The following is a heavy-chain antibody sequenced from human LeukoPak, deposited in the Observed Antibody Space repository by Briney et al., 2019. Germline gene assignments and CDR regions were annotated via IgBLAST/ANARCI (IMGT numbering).Heavy chain of an antibody. CDR1: GFTFSGYS. D-gene: IGHD3-22*01. CDR3: AREVSEGFDF. CDR2: FGTRSTSI. V-gene: IGHV3-21*01. Sequence: PGGSLRLSCTASGFTFSGYSMNWVRQAPGKGLEWVSSFGTRSTSIYHAGSVKGRFAISRDNARNSLYLQMNSLRAEDTALYYCAREVSEGFDFWGQGTLVTVSS. J-gene: IGHJ4*02.